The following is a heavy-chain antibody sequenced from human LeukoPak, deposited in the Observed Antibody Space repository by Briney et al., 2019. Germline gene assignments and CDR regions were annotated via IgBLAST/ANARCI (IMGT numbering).Heavy chain of an antibody. V-gene: IGHV1-69-2*01. CDR1: GYTFTDYY. Sequence: GASVKVSCKASGYTFTDYYMHWVQQAPGKGLEWMGRVDPEDGETIYAEKFQGRVTITADTSTDTAYMELSSLRSEDTAVYYCATLYSSSSRNYWGQGTLVTVSS. J-gene: IGHJ4*02. D-gene: IGHD6-6*01. CDR3: ATLYSSSSRNY. CDR2: VDPEDGET.